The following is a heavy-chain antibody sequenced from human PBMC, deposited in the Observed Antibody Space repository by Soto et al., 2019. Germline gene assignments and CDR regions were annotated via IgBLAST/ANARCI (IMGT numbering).Heavy chain of an antibody. CDR2: IIPIFGTA. J-gene: IGHJ5*02. V-gene: IGHV1-69*13. CDR1: GGTFSSYA. Sequence: SVKVSCKASGGTFSSYAISWVRQAPGQGLEWMGGIIPIFGTANYAQKFQGRVTITADESTSTAYMELSSPRSEDMAVYYCAPIAVAGPWDNWFDPWGQGTLVTVSS. D-gene: IGHD6-19*01. CDR3: APIAVAGPWDNWFDP.